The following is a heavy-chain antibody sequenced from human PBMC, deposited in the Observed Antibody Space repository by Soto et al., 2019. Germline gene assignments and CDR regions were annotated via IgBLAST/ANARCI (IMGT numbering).Heavy chain of an antibody. Sequence: EAQLVESGGGLVQPGGSLRLSCEVSGFTFSSYSMNWVRQAPGKGLEWVSYISSSGSTTYYADSVKGRFTISRDNAKGSLYLQMNSLRAEDTAVFYCARDNYGDYLLGYWGQGTLVTVSS. V-gene: IGHV3-48*01. CDR1: GFTFSSYS. D-gene: IGHD4-17*01. CDR2: ISSSGSTT. J-gene: IGHJ4*02. CDR3: ARDNYGDYLLGY.